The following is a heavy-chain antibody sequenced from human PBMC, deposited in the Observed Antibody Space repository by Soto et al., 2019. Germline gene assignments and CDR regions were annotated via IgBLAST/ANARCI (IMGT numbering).Heavy chain of an antibody. CDR2: IYYRGNT. CDR1: GDSINSDKYY. V-gene: IGHV4-39*01. J-gene: IGHJ4*02. D-gene: IGHD3-9*01. Sequence: SETLSLTCSVSGDSINSDKYYWGWIRQPPGKGLEWIGSIYYRGNTYYNTSLQTRVTISLDKSKSQFSLKLNSVTAADLAMYFCARLEGLATISYYFDFWGQGALVTVSS. CDR3: ARLEGLATISYYFDF.